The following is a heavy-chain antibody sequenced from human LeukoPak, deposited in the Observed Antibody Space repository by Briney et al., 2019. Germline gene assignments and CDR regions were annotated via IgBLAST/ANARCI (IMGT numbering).Heavy chain of an antibody. D-gene: IGHD6-19*01. CDR1: GFTVSSNY. Sequence: GGSLRLSCAASGFTVSSNYMSWVRQAPGKGLERVSVIYSGGSTYYADSVKGRFTISRDNSKSTLYLQMNSLRAEDTAVYYCARGIAVAGPGFDYWGQGTLVTVSS. CDR2: IYSGGST. V-gene: IGHV3-53*01. CDR3: ARGIAVAGPGFDY. J-gene: IGHJ4*02.